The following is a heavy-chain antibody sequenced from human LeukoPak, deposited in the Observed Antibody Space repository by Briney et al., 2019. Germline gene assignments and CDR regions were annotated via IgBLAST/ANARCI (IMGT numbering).Heavy chain of an antibody. Sequence: GGSLRLSCAASGFTFSSYGMHWVRQAPGKGLEWVAVIWYDGTDKYYADFVKGRFTISRDDSKNTLYLQMNSLRAEDTAVYYCAKDPMGELVYWGQGTLVTVSS. CDR1: GFTFSSYG. V-gene: IGHV3-33*03. CDR3: AKDPMGELVY. D-gene: IGHD3-16*01. CDR2: IWYDGTDK. J-gene: IGHJ4*02.